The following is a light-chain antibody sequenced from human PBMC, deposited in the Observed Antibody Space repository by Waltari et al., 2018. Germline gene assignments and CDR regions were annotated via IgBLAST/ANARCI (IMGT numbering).Light chain of an antibody. CDR3: QAWDNTTPV. CDR1: KLGDKH. CDR2: QDN. V-gene: IGLV3-1*01. Sequence: SYELTEPPSVSVSPGQTASITCSGDKLGDKHACWYQQKPGQSPVLVLYQDNKRPSGIAGRFTGSKSGNTATLTISGAQALDEADYYCQAWDNTTPVFGTGTKVTVL. J-gene: IGLJ1*01.